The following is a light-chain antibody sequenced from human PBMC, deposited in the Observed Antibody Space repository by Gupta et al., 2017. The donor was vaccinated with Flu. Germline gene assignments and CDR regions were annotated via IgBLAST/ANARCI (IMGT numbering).Light chain of an antibody. V-gene: IGLV1-47*01. CDR2: RDS. J-gene: IGLJ2*01. CDR1: SSNIGSHL. CDR3: ATWDDCLSGPL. Sequence: VTISCSGSSSNIGSHLVYWYQQVPGAAPKLLLFRDSQRPSGVPDRFSGSRSGTSASLAISGLHAEDEAHYYCATWDDCLSGPLFGGGTQLTVL.